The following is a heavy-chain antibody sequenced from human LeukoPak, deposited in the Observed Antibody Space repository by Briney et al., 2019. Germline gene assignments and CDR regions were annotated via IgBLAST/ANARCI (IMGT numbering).Heavy chain of an antibody. CDR1: GFTFSSYS. CDR3: ATQRGYDSSGYGREDY. CDR2: ISGSGGST. V-gene: IGHV3-23*01. D-gene: IGHD3-22*01. J-gene: IGHJ4*02. Sequence: GGSLRLSCAASGFTFSSYSMNWVRQAPGKGLEWVSAISGSGGSTYYADSVKGRFTISRDNSKNTLYLQMNSLRAEDTAVYYCATQRGYDSSGYGREDYWGQGTLVTVSS.